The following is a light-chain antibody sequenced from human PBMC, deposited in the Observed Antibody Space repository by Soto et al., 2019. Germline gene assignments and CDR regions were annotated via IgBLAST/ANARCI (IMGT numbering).Light chain of an antibody. Sequence: EVVLTQSPDTLSLSPGERATLSCRASQDVGKFLVWYQQKPGLSPSLVIYETSKRATDIPDRFSGSGSGTDFTLTLNHLEPEDVGLYYCQHRNNWPLTFGGGTKVELK. CDR3: QHRNNWPLT. J-gene: IGKJ4*01. CDR2: ETS. V-gene: IGKV3-11*01. CDR1: QDVGKF.